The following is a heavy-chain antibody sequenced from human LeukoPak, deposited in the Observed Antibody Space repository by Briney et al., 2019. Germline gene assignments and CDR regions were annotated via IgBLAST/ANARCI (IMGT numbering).Heavy chain of an antibody. D-gene: IGHD3-3*01. J-gene: IGHJ5*02. CDR3: ARHLNPDFWSGYYTGISGNWFDP. CDR2: FFYSGST. Sequence: PSETLSLTCIVSGGSISSTGGSISSSSYYWGWIRQPPGKGLEWIGSFFYSGSTYYNPSLKSRVTISVATSNNQFSLKLSSVTAADTAVYYCARHLNPDFWSGYYTGISGNWFDPWGQGTLVTVSS. V-gene: IGHV4-39*01. CDR1: GGSISSTGGSISSSSYY.